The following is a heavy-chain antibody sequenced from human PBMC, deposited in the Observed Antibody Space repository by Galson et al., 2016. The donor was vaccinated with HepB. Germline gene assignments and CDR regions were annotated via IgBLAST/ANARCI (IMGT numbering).Heavy chain of an antibody. CDR2: INPGGGST. CDR3: ATDQEYSSGSRWGAFDI. V-gene: IGHV1-46*03. D-gene: IGHD6-19*01. J-gene: IGHJ4*02. CDR1: EYTFTSFY. Sequence: SVKVSCKASEYTFTSFYMHWVRQAPGQGLEWMGIINPGGGSTSYAQKFQGRATRTRDTSTTTVYMELSTLRSEDTALSYCATDQEYSSGSRWGAFDIWGRGTLVTVSA.